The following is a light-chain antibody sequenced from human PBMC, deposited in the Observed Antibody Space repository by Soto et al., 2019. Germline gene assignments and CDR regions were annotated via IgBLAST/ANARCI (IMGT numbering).Light chain of an antibody. CDR1: INDVGRYNY. J-gene: IGLJ3*02. Sequence: QSALTQPPSASGSPGQSVTISCTGTINDVGRYNYVSWYQQHPGKAPKVIISDVSERPSGVPDRFSGSKSGNTASLTVSGLQAEDEADYYCRSYAGSNIWVFGGGTKLTVL. CDR3: RSYAGSNIWV. V-gene: IGLV2-8*01. CDR2: DVS.